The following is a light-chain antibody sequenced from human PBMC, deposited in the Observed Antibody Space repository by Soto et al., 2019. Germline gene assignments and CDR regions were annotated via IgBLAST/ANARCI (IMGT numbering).Light chain of an antibody. J-gene: IGKJ1*01. Sequence: EIVMTQSPATLSVSPGDRATPSCRASQSVSGNLAWYQQKPGHAPRLLIYDASTRATGIAARFSGSGSGTEFTLTISSLQSEDFAVYYCQQYNNWPPFTFGQGTKVDIK. V-gene: IGKV3-15*01. CDR3: QQYNNWPPFT. CDR2: DAS. CDR1: QSVSGN.